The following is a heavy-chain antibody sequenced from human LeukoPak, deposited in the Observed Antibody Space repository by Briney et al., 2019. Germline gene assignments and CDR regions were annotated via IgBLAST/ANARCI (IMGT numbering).Heavy chain of an antibody. V-gene: IGHV4-59*01. Sequence: SETLSLTCTVSGGSISSYYWSWIRQPPGKGLEWIGYIYCSGSTNYNPSLKSRVTISVDTSKNQFSLKLSSVTAADTAVYYCARGGTYYYDSSGLFDYWGQGTLVTVSS. J-gene: IGHJ4*02. CDR3: ARGGTYYYDSSGLFDY. CDR1: GGSISSYY. CDR2: IYCSGST. D-gene: IGHD3-22*01.